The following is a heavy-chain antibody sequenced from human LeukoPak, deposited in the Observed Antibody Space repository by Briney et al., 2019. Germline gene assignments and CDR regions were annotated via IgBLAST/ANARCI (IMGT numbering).Heavy chain of an antibody. J-gene: IGHJ4*02. D-gene: IGHD3-10*01. CDR2: ISYDGSNK. CDR1: GFTFSSYG. Sequence: GGSLRLSCAASGFTFSSYGMHWVRQAPGKGLEWVAVISYDGSNKYYADSVKGRFTISRDNSKNTLYLQMNSLRAEDTAVYYCAKDGVLWLGETYYFDYWGQGTLVTVSS. V-gene: IGHV3-30*18. CDR3: AKDGVLWLGETYYFDY.